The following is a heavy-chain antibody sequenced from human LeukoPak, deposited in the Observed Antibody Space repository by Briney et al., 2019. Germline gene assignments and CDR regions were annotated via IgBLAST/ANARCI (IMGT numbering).Heavy chain of an antibody. V-gene: IGHV3-7*01. CDR1: GFTFSSYW. CDR3: ARGIHYYYDSSGYYYFDY. J-gene: IGHJ4*02. Sequence: PGGSLRLSCAASGFTFSSYWMSWVRQAPGKGLEWVANIKQDGSEEYYVDSVKGRFTISRDNAKNSLYLQMNSLRAEDTAVYYCARGIHYYYDSSGYYYFDYWGQGTLVTVSS. D-gene: IGHD3-22*01. CDR2: IKQDGSEE.